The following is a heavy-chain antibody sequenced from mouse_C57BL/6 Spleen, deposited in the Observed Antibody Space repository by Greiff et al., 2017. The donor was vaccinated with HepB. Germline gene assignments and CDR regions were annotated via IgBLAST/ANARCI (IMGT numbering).Heavy chain of an antibody. CDR1: GYTFTSYW. CDR2: IDPSDSYT. J-gene: IGHJ3*01. CDR3: ARRVTGTGAWFAY. D-gene: IGHD4-1*01. Sequence: VKLQQPGAELVKPGASVKLSCKASGYTFTSYWMQWVKQRPGQGFEWIGEIDPSDSYTNYNQKFKGKATLTVDTSSSTAYMQLSSLTSEDAAVYYCARRVTGTGAWFAYWGQGTLVTVSA. V-gene: IGHV1-50*01.